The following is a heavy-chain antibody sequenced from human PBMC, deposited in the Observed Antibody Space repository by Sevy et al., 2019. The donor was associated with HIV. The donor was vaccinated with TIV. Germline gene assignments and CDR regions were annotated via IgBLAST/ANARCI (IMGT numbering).Heavy chain of an antibody. V-gene: IGHV3-15*01. D-gene: IGHD3-3*01. CDR2: IKSKIDGGTT. CDR1: GFTFTNAW. J-gene: IGHJ4*02. CDR3: TTDNYDFWSASSGGY. Sequence: GGSLRLSCAASGFTFTNAWLNWVRQTPGKGLEWVGRIKSKIDGGTTDYAAPVKGRFTISRDDSKNTLFLQMNSLKTEDTVVYYCTTDNYDFWSASSGGYWGQGTLVTVSS.